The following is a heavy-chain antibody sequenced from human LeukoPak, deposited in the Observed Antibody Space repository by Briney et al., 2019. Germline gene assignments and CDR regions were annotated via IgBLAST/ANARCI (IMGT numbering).Heavy chain of an antibody. CDR2: VSSSSSSYI. Sequence: GGSLRLSCAASGFTFSSYSMNWVRQAPGKGLEWVSSVSSSSSSYIYYADSVKGRFTISRDNAKNSLYLQMNSLRVEDTAVYYCARDLMVRGVIIDRVFDYWGQGTLVTVSP. D-gene: IGHD3-10*01. V-gene: IGHV3-21*01. CDR3: ARDLMVRGVIIDRVFDY. CDR1: GFTFSSYS. J-gene: IGHJ4*02.